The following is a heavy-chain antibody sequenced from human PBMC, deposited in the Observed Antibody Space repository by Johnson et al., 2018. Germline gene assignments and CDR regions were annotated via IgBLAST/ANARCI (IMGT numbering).Heavy chain of an antibody. Sequence: QLVETGGGLVKPGGSLRLSCSASGFTFSSYSMNWVRKAPGKGLEWVSTIIGSGGNTYYADSVKGRFTIPRDNYRYTVYLQMHSLKAEDTAVFYCARAQGGDYLAEYFQHWGQGTLVTVSS. CDR1: GFTFSSYS. V-gene: IGHV3-23*04. D-gene: IGHD4-17*01. CDR2: IIGSGGNT. CDR3: ARAQGGDYLAEYFQH. J-gene: IGHJ1*01.